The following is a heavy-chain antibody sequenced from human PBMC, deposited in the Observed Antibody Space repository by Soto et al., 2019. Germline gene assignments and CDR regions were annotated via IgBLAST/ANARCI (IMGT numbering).Heavy chain of an antibody. CDR2: IKEDGSEQ. Sequence: EVQLVQSGGGLVQPGGSLRLSCVASQFSFSHYWMSWVRHAPGKGLEWVANIKEDGSEQNYVDSVKGRFTISRDNAKNSLSLQMDSLRAEDTAVYYCARDRAYDASDIWGQGTMVTVS. CDR1: QFSFSHYW. CDR3: ARDRAYDASDI. J-gene: IGHJ3*02. V-gene: IGHV3-7*04.